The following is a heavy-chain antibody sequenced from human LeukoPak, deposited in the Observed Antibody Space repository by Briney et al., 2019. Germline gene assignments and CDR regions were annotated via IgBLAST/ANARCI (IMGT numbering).Heavy chain of an antibody. CDR1: GHTLTTYG. V-gene: IGHV1-18*01. Sequence: GASVKVSCKASGHTLTTYGISWVRQAPGQGLEWMGWISTYTEYAQKFQDRVTMTTDTSTNTAYMELRSLISGDTAMYYCARGWELHDWGQGTLVAVSS. CDR3: ARGWELHD. J-gene: IGHJ4*02. D-gene: IGHD1-26*01. CDR2: ISTYT.